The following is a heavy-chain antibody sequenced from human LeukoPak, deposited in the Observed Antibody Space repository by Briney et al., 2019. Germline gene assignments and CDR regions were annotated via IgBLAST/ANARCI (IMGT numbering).Heavy chain of an antibody. V-gene: IGHV4-39*01. J-gene: IGHJ5*02. Sequence: SSETLSLTCTVSGGSISSSSYYWGWIRQPPGKGLEWIGSIYYSGSTYYNPSLKSRVTISVDTSKNQFSLKLSSVTAADTAVYYCARSYCSGGSCYSVAFDPWGQGTLVTVSS. CDR1: GGSISSSSYY. CDR2: IYYSGST. CDR3: ARSYCSGGSCYSVAFDP. D-gene: IGHD2-15*01.